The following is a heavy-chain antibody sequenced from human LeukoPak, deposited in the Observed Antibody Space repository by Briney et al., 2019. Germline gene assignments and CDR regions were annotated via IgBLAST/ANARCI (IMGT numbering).Heavy chain of an antibody. J-gene: IGHJ4*02. CDR2: INPNTGDT. CDR3: AKDQGRGYTYGLYYFDY. V-gene: IGHV1-2*02. D-gene: IGHD5-18*01. Sequence: ASVKVSCKASGYTFTGYYMHWVRQAPGEGLEWMGWINPNTGDTNYAQKFQGRVTMTRDTSSSTAYMELSRLRSDDTAMYYCAKDQGRGYTYGLYYFDYWGQGTLVTVSS. CDR1: GYTFTGYY.